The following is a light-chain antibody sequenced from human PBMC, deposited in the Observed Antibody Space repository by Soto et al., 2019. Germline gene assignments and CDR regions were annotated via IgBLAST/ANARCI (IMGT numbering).Light chain of an antibody. J-gene: IGLJ3*02. CDR3: QSYDSSLSGWV. Sequence: QLVLTQPPSVSGAPGQRVTIYCTGSSSNIGAGYDVHWYQQLPGTAPKLLIYGNSNRPSGVPDRFSGSKSGTSASLAITGLQAEDEADYYCQSYDSSLSGWVFGGGTKLTVL. CDR2: GNS. CDR1: SSNIGAGYD. V-gene: IGLV1-40*01.